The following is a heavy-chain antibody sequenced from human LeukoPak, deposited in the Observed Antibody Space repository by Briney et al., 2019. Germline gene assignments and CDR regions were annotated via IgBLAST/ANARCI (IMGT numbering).Heavy chain of an antibody. Sequence: SETLSLTCAVYGGSFSGYYWSWIRQPPGKGLEWIGEINHSGSTNYNPSLKSRVTISVDTSKNQFSLKLSSVTAADTAVYYCARHTPHSDLYDFWSGYYPNYFDYWGQGTLGTVSS. J-gene: IGHJ4*02. D-gene: IGHD3-3*01. V-gene: IGHV4-34*01. CDR3: ARHTPHSDLYDFWSGYYPNYFDY. CDR2: INHSGST. CDR1: GGSFSGYY.